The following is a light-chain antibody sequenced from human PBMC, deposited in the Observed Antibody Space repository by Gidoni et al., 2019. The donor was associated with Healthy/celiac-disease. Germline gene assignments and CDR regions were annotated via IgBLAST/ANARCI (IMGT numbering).Light chain of an antibody. CDR1: QSISSY. Sequence: DIQMTQSPSSLSASVGDRVTITCRASQSISSYLNWYQQKPGKAPKLLIYAASSLQSGVPSRFSGSGSATDFTLTISSLQPEDFATYYCQQSYSTPIYTFXHXTKLEIK. V-gene: IGKV1-39*01. CDR2: AAS. CDR3: QQSYSTPIYT. J-gene: IGKJ2*01.